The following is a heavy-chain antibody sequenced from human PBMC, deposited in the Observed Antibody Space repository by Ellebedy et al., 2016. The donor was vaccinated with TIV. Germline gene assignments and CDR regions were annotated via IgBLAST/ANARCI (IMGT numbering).Heavy chain of an antibody. D-gene: IGHD2-15*01. Sequence: ASVKVSXXASGYTFTSYGISWVRQAPGQGLEWMGWTSAYNGNTNYAQKLQGRVTMTTDTSTSTAYMELRSLRSDDTAVYYCARVPVVAALDYWGQGTLVTVSS. CDR2: TSAYNGNT. V-gene: IGHV1-18*01. J-gene: IGHJ4*02. CDR1: GYTFTSYG. CDR3: ARVPVVAALDY.